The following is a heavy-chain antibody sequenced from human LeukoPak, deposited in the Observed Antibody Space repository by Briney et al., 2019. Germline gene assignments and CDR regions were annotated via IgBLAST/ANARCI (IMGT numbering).Heavy chain of an antibody. CDR2: IKQDGSEK. CDR3: ATEASSGLED. CDR1: GFTLSSYW. J-gene: IGHJ4*02. V-gene: IGHV3-7*01. Sequence: PGGSLRLSCAASGFTLSSYWMSWVRQAPPKGLEWVAKIKQDGSEKYYLDSVKGRFTIFRDNAENSLYRQMNSLRAEDTAVYYCATEASSGLEDWGQRILVTVSS. D-gene: IGHD6-19*01.